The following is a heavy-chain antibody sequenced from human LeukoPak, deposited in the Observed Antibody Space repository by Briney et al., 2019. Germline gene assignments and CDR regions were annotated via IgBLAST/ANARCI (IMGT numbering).Heavy chain of an antibody. CDR2: IIPIFGAT. V-gene: IGHV1-69*06. D-gene: IGHD3-10*01. Sequence: SVKVSCKASGGTFSSYALSWVRQAPGQGLEWMGGIIPIFGATDYAQKFQGRVTITADKSTSTAYMELSSLRSEDTAVYYCARESWFYYFDYWGQGTLVTVSS. J-gene: IGHJ4*02. CDR1: GGTFSSYA. CDR3: ARESWFYYFDY.